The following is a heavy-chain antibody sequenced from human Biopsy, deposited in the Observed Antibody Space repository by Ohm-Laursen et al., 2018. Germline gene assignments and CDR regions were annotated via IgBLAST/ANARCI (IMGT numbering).Heavy chain of an antibody. CDR3: ARGLPRIAPMVRGRRTWFDP. J-gene: IGHJ5*02. CDR1: GGSFRGYY. V-gene: IGHV4-34*01. D-gene: IGHD3-10*01. Sequence: TLSLTCTVYGGSFRGYYWSWVRPTPREGVGGIGENHHNGSTNYKPSLDSRVAISADTSKNQFSLNLYSVTAADTAVYFCARGLPRIAPMVRGRRTWFDPWGQGTLVTVSS. CDR2: NHHNGST.